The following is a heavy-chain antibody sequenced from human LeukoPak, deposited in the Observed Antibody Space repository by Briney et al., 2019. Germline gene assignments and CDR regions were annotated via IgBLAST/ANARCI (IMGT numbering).Heavy chain of an antibody. V-gene: IGHV4-59*10. J-gene: IGHJ3*02. Sequence: PSETLSLTCAVYGGSFSGYYWSWIRQPAGKGLEWIGRIYTSGSTNYNPSLKSRVTISVDTSKNQFSLKLSSVTAADTAVYYCARFGGGSPGAFDIWGQGTMVTVSS. CDR1: GGSFSGYY. D-gene: IGHD2-15*01. CDR3: ARFGGGSPGAFDI. CDR2: IYTSGST.